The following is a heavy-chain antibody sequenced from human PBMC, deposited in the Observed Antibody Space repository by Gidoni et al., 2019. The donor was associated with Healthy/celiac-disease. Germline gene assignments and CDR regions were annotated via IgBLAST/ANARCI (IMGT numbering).Heavy chain of an antibody. CDR2: IYWGDDK. CDR1: GLPPSTRGVA. CDR3: AHYPTYYDFWSGYFAYFDY. V-gene: IGHV2-5*02. Sequence: QTTLKESAPTLVQPTPTPTPTCPSSGLPPSTRGVAVGWIRQPPGKALERLALIYWGDDKRYSPSLKSRLTITKDASKNQVVLTMTSMDPVDTATYYCAHYPTYYDFWSGYFAYFDYWGQGTLVTVSS. D-gene: IGHD3-3*01. J-gene: IGHJ4*02.